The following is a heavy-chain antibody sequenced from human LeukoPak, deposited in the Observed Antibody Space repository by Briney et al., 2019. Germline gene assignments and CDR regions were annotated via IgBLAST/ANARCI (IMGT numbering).Heavy chain of an antibody. Sequence: GASVKVSRKASGYTFSGYYIHWVRQAPGQGLEWMGRIIPKSGDSKYTQKFQGRVAMTRDTSITTAYMELTRLTSDDTAVYFCARSGSGSSWYGGTMWSFDIWGQGTLVTVSS. V-gene: IGHV1-2*06. J-gene: IGHJ3*02. CDR3: ARSGSGSSWYGGTMWSFDI. CDR1: GYTFSGYY. CDR2: IIPKSGDS. D-gene: IGHD6-13*01.